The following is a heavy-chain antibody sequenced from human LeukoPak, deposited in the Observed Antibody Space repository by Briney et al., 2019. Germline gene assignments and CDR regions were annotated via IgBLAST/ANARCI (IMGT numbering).Heavy chain of an antibody. J-gene: IGHJ3*02. V-gene: IGHV3-7*01. D-gene: IGHD3-22*01. CDR3: AKENDYYDSSGYYQRGAFDI. CDR1: GFTFSSHW. Sequence: PGGSLRLSCVASGFTFSSHWMSWVRQAPGKGLEWVANIKQDGSEKYYVDSVKGRFTISRDNAKNSLYLQMNSLRAEDTAVYYFAKENDYYDSSGYYQRGAFDIWGQGTMVTVSS. CDR2: IKQDGSEK.